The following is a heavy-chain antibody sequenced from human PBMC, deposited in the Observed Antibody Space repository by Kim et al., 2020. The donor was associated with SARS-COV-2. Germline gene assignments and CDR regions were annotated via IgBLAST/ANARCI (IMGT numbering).Heavy chain of an antibody. Sequence: GGTTEYAASVKGRFTISRDDSKSIAYLQMNSLKTEDTAVYYCTRDASEWLPVDYWGQGTLVTVSS. V-gene: IGHV3-49*02. CDR3: TRDASEWLPVDY. CDR2: GGTT. D-gene: IGHD6-19*01. J-gene: IGHJ4*02.